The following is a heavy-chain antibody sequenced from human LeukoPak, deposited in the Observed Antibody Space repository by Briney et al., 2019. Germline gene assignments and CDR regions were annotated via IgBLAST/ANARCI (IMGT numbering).Heavy chain of an antibody. CDR3: AGDRILDY. J-gene: IGHJ4*02. D-gene: IGHD2/OR15-2a*01. CDR1: GYTFTSYG. Sequence: GASVKVSCTASGYTFTSYGISWVRQAPGQGLEWIGWISAYNGNKNYAQKLQGRVTMTTDTYTSTAYMELRRLRSDVTAVYYCAGDRILDYWGQGTLVTVSS. CDR2: ISAYNGNK. V-gene: IGHV1-18*01.